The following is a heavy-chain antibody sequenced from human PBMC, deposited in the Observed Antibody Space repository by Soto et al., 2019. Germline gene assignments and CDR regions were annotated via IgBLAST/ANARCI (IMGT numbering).Heavy chain of an antibody. D-gene: IGHD1-26*01. Sequence: EVQLLESGGGLGQPGGSLRLSCVGSGFTFSSYAMTWDRQAPGKGLEWVSGISDSGVNKYYPSSVKGRFTISRDNSKNTLYLQMDSLRAEDTAVYYCAKDRAVGGHYYMDVWGKGITVTVSS. V-gene: IGHV3-23*01. CDR3: AKDRAVGGHYYMDV. CDR2: ISDSGVNK. CDR1: GFTFSSYA. J-gene: IGHJ6*03.